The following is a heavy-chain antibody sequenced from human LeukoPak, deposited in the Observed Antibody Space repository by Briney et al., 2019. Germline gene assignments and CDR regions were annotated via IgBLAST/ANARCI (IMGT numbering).Heavy chain of an antibody. CDR1: GGSISNTSYY. CDR2: IYYSGTT. J-gene: IGHJ4*02. Sequence: SETLSLTCTVSGGSISNTSYYWGWIRQPPGKGLEWIGSIYYSGTTYYNPPLKSRVTISVDTSKNQFSLRLTSVTAADTAVYYCARGGEMTTEKPDYWGQGTLVTVSS. V-gene: IGHV4-39*07. D-gene: IGHD4-11*01. CDR3: ARGGEMTTEKPDY.